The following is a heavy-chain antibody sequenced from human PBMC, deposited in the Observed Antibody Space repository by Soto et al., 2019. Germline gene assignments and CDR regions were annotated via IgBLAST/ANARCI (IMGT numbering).Heavy chain of an antibody. CDR2: ISGSGGTT. Sequence: GGSLRLSCAASGFTFSIYAMNWVRQAPGKGLEWVSIISGSGGTTYYADSVKGRFTISRDNSKNTLYLQMNSLRAEDTAVYYCAKHGDCSSTSCYFDYWAQGTPVTVSS. CDR3: AKHGDCSSTSCYFDY. J-gene: IGHJ4*02. CDR1: GFTFSIYA. V-gene: IGHV3-23*01. D-gene: IGHD2-2*01.